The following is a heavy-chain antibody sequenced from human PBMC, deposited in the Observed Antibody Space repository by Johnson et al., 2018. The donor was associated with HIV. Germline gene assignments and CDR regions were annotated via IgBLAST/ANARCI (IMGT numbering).Heavy chain of an antibody. V-gene: IGHV3-9*01. Sequence: VQLVESGGGLVQPGRSLRLSCAASGFTFDDYAMHWVRQAPGKGLAWVSGISWNSGSIGYVDSVKGRFTISRDNAKNSLYLQMNSLRAEDTAVYYCASRSEQWLGAFDIWGQGTMVTVSS. D-gene: IGHD6-19*01. CDR2: ISWNSGSI. CDR3: ASRSEQWLGAFDI. CDR1: GFTFDDYA. J-gene: IGHJ3*02.